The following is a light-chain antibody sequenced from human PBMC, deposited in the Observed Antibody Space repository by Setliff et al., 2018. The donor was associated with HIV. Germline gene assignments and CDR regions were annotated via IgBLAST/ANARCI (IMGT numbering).Light chain of an antibody. V-gene: IGLV2-8*01. Sequence: QSVLAQPPSASGSPGQSVTISCTGTSSDIGDLNYVSWYQQHPGKAPKLMIYEVNKWPSGVPGRFSGSKSGNTASLTVSGLQADDEADYYCSSYAGSSNFVIFGGGTKVTVL. CDR1: SSDIGDLNY. J-gene: IGLJ2*01. CDR2: EVN. CDR3: SSYAGSSNFVI.